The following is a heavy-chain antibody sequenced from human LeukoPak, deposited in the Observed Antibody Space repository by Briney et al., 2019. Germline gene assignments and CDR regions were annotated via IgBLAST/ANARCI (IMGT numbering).Heavy chain of an antibody. CDR3: ARVVRGYSSSWYWFDP. CDR1: GYTFTGYY. CDR2: INPNSGGT. J-gene: IGHJ5*02. V-gene: IGHV1-2*02. Sequence: GASVKVSCKASGYTFTGYYMHWVRQAPGQGLEWMGWINPNSGGTNYAQKFQGRVTMTRDTSISTAYMELSRLRSDDTAVYCCARVVRGYSSSWYWFDPWGQGTLVTVSS. D-gene: IGHD6-13*01.